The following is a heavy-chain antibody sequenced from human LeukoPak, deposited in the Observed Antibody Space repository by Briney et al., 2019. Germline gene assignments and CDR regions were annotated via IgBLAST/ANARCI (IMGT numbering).Heavy chain of an antibody. CDR1: GGSFSGYY. V-gene: IGHV4-34*01. J-gene: IGHJ5*02. CDR3: ARGRSMVRGRWFDP. Sequence: SETLSLTCAVYGGSFSGYYWSWIRQPPGKGLEWIGEINHSGSTNYNPSLKSRATISVDTSKNQFSLKLSSVTAADTAVYYCARGRSMVRGRWFDPWGQGTLVTVSS. CDR2: INHSGST. D-gene: IGHD3-10*01.